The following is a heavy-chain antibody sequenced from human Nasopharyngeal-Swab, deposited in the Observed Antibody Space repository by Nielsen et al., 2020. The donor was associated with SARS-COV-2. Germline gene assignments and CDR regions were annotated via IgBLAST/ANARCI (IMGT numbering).Heavy chain of an antibody. CDR1: GGSISSSNW. D-gene: IGHD2-8*01. J-gene: IGHJ3*02. Sequence: GSLRLSCAVSGGSISSSNWWSLVRQPPGKGLELIGEIYHSGSTNYNPSLKSRVTISVDKSKNQFSLKLSSVTAADTAVYYCARGDIVLMVYALSSGAFDIWGQGTMVTVSS. CDR2: IYHSGST. V-gene: IGHV4-4*02. CDR3: ARGDIVLMVYALSSGAFDI.